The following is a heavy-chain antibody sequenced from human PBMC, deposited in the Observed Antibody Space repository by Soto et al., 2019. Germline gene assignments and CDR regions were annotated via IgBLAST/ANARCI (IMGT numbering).Heavy chain of an antibody. V-gene: IGHV1-69*13. CDR1: GGTFSSYA. J-gene: IGHJ5*02. CDR3: ERDLEGPPAGFDP. CDR2: IIPIFGTA. Sequence: ASVKVSCKASGGTFSSYAISWVRQAPGQRLEWMGGIIPIFGTANYAQKFQGRVTTTADESTSTAYMELSSLRSEKKAVYYCERDLEGPPAGFDPWDEGTLVNVSS. D-gene: IGHD2-2*01.